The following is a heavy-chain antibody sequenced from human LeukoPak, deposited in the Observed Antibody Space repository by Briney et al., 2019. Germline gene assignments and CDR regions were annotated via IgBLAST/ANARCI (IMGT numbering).Heavy chain of an antibody. Sequence: APVKVSCKASGYTFTSYGISWVRQAPGQGLEWMGWISAYNGNTNYAQKLQGRVTMTTDTSTSTAYMELRSLRSDDTAVYYCARDNVVVPAASGMDVWGQGTTVTVSS. J-gene: IGHJ6*02. CDR2: ISAYNGNT. V-gene: IGHV1-18*01. CDR1: GYTFTSYG. D-gene: IGHD2-2*01. CDR3: ARDNVVVPAASGMDV.